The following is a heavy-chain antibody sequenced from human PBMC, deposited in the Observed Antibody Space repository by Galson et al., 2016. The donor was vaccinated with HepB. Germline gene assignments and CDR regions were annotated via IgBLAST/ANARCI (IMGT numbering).Heavy chain of an antibody. CDR2: ISNNGDSI. Sequence: SLRLSCAASGFTFSSNAMDWVRQASGKGLQYISAISNNGDSIYYADSVKGRFTISRDNSKNTLFLQMTSLRAEDTAVYYCVKRGPPVISRHAMDVWGQGTTVTVSS. V-gene: IGHV3-64D*06. CDR1: GFTFSSNA. J-gene: IGHJ6*02. D-gene: IGHD3-22*01. CDR3: VKRGPPVISRHAMDV.